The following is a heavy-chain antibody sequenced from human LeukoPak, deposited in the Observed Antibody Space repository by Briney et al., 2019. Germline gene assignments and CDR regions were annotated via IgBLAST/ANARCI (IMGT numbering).Heavy chain of an antibody. J-gene: IGHJ1*01. CDR1: GGTFSSYA. D-gene: IGHD6-19*01. Sequence: ASVTVSCTASGGTFSSYAISWVRQAPGQGLEWMGGIIPIFGTANYAQKFQGRVTITADESTSTAYMELSSLRSEDTAVYYCARDPYSSGWSQYFQHWGQGTLVTVSS. CDR2: IIPIFGTA. CDR3: ARDPYSSGWSQYFQH. V-gene: IGHV1-69*13.